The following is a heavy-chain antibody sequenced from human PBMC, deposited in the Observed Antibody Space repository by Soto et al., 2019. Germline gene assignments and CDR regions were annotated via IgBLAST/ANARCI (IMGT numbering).Heavy chain of an antibody. J-gene: IGHJ6*03. V-gene: IGHV3-30*02. D-gene: IGHD6-19*01. CDR2: IWYDGSNG. CDR3: AKPQWLGAHYYYYMDV. Sequence: GGSLRLSCAASGFTFSSSGMHWVRQTPGKGLEWVPVIWYDGSNGNYADSVKGRFTISRDNSKNTLYLQMNSLRAEDTAVYYYAKPQWLGAHYYYYMDVWGKGTTVTVSS. CDR1: GFTFSSSG.